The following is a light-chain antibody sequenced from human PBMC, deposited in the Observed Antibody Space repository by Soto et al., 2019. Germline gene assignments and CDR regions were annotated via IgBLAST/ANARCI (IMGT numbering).Light chain of an antibody. Sequence: QSVLTQPRSVSGSPGQSVTISCTGTSSDVGGYDYVSWYQQYPGKAPKLLISDVTERPSGVPDRFSGSKSGNTASLTISGLQAEDEAIYYCYSLAANHTLLGTGPNATV. CDR1: SSDVGGYDY. V-gene: IGLV2-11*01. CDR2: DVT. CDR3: YSLAANHTL. J-gene: IGLJ1*01.